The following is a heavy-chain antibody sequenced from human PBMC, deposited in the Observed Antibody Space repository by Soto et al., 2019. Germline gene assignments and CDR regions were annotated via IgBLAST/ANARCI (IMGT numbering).Heavy chain of an antibody. D-gene: IGHD5-18*01. Sequence: SLRLSCAASGFTFSNAWMSWVRQAPGKGLEWVGRIKSKTDGGTTDYAAPVKGIFTISRDDSKNTLYLQMNSLKTEDTAVYYCTTRRGYSYGYGYYYYYGMDVWGQGTTVTASS. CDR1: GFTFSNAW. CDR2: IKSKTDGGTT. V-gene: IGHV3-15*01. J-gene: IGHJ6*02. CDR3: TTRRGYSYGYGYYYYYGMDV.